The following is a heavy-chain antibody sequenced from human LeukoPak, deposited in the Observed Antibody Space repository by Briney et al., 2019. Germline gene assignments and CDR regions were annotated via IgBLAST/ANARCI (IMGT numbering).Heavy chain of an antibody. CDR3: ARCRGSGSYYFDY. V-gene: IGHV4-59*01. Sequence: SETLSLTCTVSGGSISSYYWSWIRQPPGKGVEWIGYIYYSGSTNYNLSPNSRVTISVATSKNQFSLKLSSVTAADTAVYYCARCRGSGSYYFDYWGQGTLVTVSS. CDR1: GGSISSYY. D-gene: IGHD3-10*01. J-gene: IGHJ4*02. CDR2: IYYSGST.